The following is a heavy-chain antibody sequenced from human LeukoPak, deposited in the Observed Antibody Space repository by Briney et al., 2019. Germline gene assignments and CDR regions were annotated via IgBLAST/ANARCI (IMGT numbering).Heavy chain of an antibody. V-gene: IGHV3-21*01. Sequence: GGSLRLSCAASGFSISNYWMNWVRQAPGKGLEWVSSISSSSSYIYYADSVKGRFTISRDNAKNSLYLQMNSLRAEDTAVYYCARDPRGYSYGYADWGQGTLVTVSS. CDR3: ARDPRGYSYGYAD. D-gene: IGHD5-18*01. CDR1: GFSISNYW. J-gene: IGHJ4*02. CDR2: ISSSSSYI.